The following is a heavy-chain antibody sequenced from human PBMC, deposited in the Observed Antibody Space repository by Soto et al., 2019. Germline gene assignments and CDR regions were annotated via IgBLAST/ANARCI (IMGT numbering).Heavy chain of an antibody. CDR2: INPNNGKT. D-gene: IGHD3-10*01. V-gene: IGHV1-18*01. Sequence: GASVKVSCTASGYTKTSYGISWVRQAPGQGLEWMGRINPNNGKTNYAQKFQGRVTITADKSTSTAYMELSSLRSEDTAVYYCATLSHGSGTLGYFDYWGQGTLVTVSS. CDR3: ATLSHGSGTLGYFDY. J-gene: IGHJ4*02. CDR1: GYTKTSYG.